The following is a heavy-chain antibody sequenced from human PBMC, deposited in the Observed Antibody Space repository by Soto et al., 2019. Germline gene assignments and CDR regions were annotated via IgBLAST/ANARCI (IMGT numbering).Heavy chain of an antibody. Sequence: QVQLVQSGAEVKKPGASVKVSCKASGYTFTSYGISWVRQAPGQGLEWMGWISAYNGNTNYAQKFQGRVTITADKSTSTAYMELSSLRSEDTAVYYCARGGIVGATTTYFDYWGQGTLVTVSS. CDR3: ARGGIVGATTTYFDY. J-gene: IGHJ4*02. V-gene: IGHV1-18*04. CDR1: GYTFTSYG. CDR2: ISAYNGNT. D-gene: IGHD1-26*01.